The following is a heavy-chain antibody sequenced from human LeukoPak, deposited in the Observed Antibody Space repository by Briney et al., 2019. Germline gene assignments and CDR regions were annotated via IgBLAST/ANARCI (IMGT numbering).Heavy chain of an antibody. Sequence: PGGSLRLSCAASGFTFSSYAMSWVRQAPGKGLEWVSAISGSGGSTYYADSVKGRFTISRDNSKNTLYLQMNSLRAEDTAVYYCAKDLRGYCSSTSCYTVDYWGQGTLVTVSS. CDR3: AKDLRGYCSSTSCYTVDY. J-gene: IGHJ4*02. CDR1: GFTFSSYA. CDR2: ISGSGGST. D-gene: IGHD2-2*02. V-gene: IGHV3-23*01.